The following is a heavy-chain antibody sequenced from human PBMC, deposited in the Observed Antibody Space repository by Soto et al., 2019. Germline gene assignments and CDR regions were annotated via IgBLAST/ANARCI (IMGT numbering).Heavy chain of an antibody. CDR3: ARDRPLGAAAGHAFDI. J-gene: IGHJ3*02. CDR1: GGSISSGGYY. CDR2: IYYSGST. D-gene: IGHD6-13*01. V-gene: IGHV4-31*03. Sequence: SETLSLTCTVSGGSISSGGYYWSWIRQHPGKGLEWIGYIYYSGSTYYNPSLKSRVTISVDTSKNQFSLKLSSVTAADTAVYYCARDRPLGAAAGHAFDIWGQGTMVTVSS.